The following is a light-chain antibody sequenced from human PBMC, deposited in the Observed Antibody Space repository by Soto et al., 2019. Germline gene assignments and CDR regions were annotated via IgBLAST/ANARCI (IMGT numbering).Light chain of an antibody. CDR1: QRIRSDN. CDR2: GAS. V-gene: IGKV3-20*01. Sequence: IVLTQSPDTLPWSPGERATPSCRASQRIRSDNLAWYQHKPGQAPRALIYGASTRATGIPDRFSGSGSGTDFTLTIRRLEPEDFAVYYCQQYGTSPETFGQGSKVQ. CDR3: QQYGTSPET. J-gene: IGKJ1*01.